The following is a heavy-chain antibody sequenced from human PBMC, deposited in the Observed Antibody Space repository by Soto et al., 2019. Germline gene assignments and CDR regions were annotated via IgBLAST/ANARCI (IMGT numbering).Heavy chain of an antibody. V-gene: IGHV3-11*01. CDR2: ISSSGSTI. CDR3: ARDLIGFLEWLPRFDP. J-gene: IGHJ5*02. Sequence: PGGSLRLSCAAYVLPCSDYYMSWIRQAPVKGLEWVSYISSSGSTIYYADSVKGRFTISRDNAKNSLYLQMNSLRAEDTAVYYCARDLIGFLEWLPRFDPWGQGTLVTVSS. D-gene: IGHD3-3*01. CDR1: VLPCSDYY.